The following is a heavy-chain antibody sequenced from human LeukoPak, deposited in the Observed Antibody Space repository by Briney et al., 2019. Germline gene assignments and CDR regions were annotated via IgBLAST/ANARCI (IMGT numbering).Heavy chain of an antibody. CDR3: AKDLGRYRNNFFDY. CDR1: GFTFSSYW. D-gene: IGHD1-26*01. Sequence: PGGSLRLSCAASGFTFSSYWMHWVRQGPGKGLVWVSRINGDGTYTSYADSVKGRFTISRDDSKNTLYLQMNSLRADDTAVYYCAKDLGRYRNNFFDYWGQGNLVTVSS. V-gene: IGHV3-74*01. CDR2: INGDGTYT. J-gene: IGHJ4*02.